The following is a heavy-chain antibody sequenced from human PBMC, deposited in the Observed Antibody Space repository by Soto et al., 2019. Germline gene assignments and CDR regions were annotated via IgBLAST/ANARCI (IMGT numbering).Heavy chain of an antibody. Sequence: PSETLSLTCTVSGGSLSSSSYYWGWIRQPRGKGLEWIGSLYYSRCTYYNPSLKSRVTISVDTSKNQFSLKLSSVTAADTAVYYCALSHEYCRGYCSSTSCPYYMDVWGKGTTVTVSS. V-gene: IGHV4-39*01. CDR1: GGSLSSSSYY. CDR2: LYYSRCT. CDR3: ALSHEYCRGYCSSTSCPYYMDV. D-gene: IGHD2-2*01. J-gene: IGHJ6*03.